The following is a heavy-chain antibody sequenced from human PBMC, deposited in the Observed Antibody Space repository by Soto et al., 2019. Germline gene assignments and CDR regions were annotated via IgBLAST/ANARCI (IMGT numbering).Heavy chain of an antibody. D-gene: IGHD3-22*01. CDR1: GFTFSSYS. V-gene: IGHV3-21*01. CDR3: ARPEEAPGDDSSGSDAFDI. CDR2: ISSSSSYI. Sequence: GGSLRLSCAASGFTFSSYSMNWVRQAPGKGLEWVSSISSSSSYIYYADSVKGRFTISRDNAKNSLYLQMNSLRAEETAVYYCARPEEAPGDDSSGSDAFDIWGQGTMVTVSS. J-gene: IGHJ3*02.